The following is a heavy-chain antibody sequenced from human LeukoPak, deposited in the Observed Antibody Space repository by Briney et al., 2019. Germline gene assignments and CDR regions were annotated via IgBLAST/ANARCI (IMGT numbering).Heavy chain of an antibody. Sequence: GGSLRLSCAASGFTFSSYSMNWVRQAPGKGLEWVSSISSSSSYIYYADSVKGRFTISRDNAKNSLYLQMNSLRAEDTAVYYCARPRGYFDWLLPYWGQGTLVTVSS. V-gene: IGHV3-21*01. CDR2: ISSSSSYI. D-gene: IGHD3-9*01. CDR3: ARPRGYFDWLLPY. J-gene: IGHJ4*02. CDR1: GFTFSSYS.